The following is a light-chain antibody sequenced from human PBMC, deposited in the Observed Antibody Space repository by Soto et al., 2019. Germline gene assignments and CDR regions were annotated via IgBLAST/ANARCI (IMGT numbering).Light chain of an antibody. V-gene: IGLV2-14*01. Sequence: QSALTQPASVSGSPGQSITISCTGTRSDVGGYNFVSWYQQHPGKVPKLLIYDVTHRPSGVSNRFSASKSVNTASLTISGLQAEDEAEYYCSSYTSTNTLVFGGGTKVTVL. CDR1: RSDVGGYNF. CDR3: SSYTSTNTLV. CDR2: DVT. J-gene: IGLJ2*01.